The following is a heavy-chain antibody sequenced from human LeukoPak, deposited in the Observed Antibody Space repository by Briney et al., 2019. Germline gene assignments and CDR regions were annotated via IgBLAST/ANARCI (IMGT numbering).Heavy chain of an antibody. D-gene: IGHD3-22*01. CDR3: ARNGYYDGSGYLVWFDP. CDR1: GDSISGYY. V-gene: IGHV4-59*08. CDR2: IYYSGST. J-gene: IGHJ5*02. Sequence: SETLSLTCTVSGDSISGYYWSWIRQPPGKGLEWIGYIYYSGSTNYNPSLKSRVTISVDTSKNQFSLKLSSVTAADTAVYYCARNGYYDGSGYLVWFDPWGQGTLVTVSS.